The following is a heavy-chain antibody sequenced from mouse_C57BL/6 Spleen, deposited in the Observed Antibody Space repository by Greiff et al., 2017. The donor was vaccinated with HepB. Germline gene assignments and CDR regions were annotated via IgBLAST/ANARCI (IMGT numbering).Heavy chain of an antibody. D-gene: IGHD1-1*01. Sequence: VKLMESGAELVKPGASVKISCKASGYAFSSYWMNWVKQRPGKGLEWIGQIYPGDGDTNYNGKFKGKATLTADKSSSTAYMQLSSLTSEDSAVYFCARSEYYGSKYFDVWGTGTTVTVSS. J-gene: IGHJ1*03. V-gene: IGHV1-80*01. CDR2: IYPGDGDT. CDR3: ARSEYYGSKYFDV. CDR1: GYAFSSYW.